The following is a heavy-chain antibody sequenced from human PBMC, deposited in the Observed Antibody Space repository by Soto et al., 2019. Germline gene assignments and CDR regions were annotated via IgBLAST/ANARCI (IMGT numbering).Heavy chain of an antibody. CDR3: AKEAPLYYYDSSGYYFDY. D-gene: IGHD3-22*01. V-gene: IGHV3-23*01. CDR2: ISGSGGST. CDR1: GFTFSSYA. Sequence: GGSLRLSCAASGFTFSSYAMSWVRQAPGKGLEWVSAISGSGGSTYYADSVKGRLTISRDNSKNTLYLQMNSLRAEDTAVYYCAKEAPLYYYDSSGYYFDYWGQGTLVTVSS. J-gene: IGHJ4*02.